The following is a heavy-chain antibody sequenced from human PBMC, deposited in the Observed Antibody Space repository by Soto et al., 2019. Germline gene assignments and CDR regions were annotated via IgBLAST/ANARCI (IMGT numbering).Heavy chain of an antibody. CDR2: VSGTASRT. CDR1: GFTPTTTP. V-gene: IGHV3-23*01. Sequence: PGGSLRLSCAGSGFTPTTTPLSWVRQPPGKGLEWVATVSGTASRTYYVDSVKGRFFISRDNSKNTVTLQMNNLTVDDTAVYYCATSFRDFDNWGQGTWVTVSS. J-gene: IGHJ4*02. CDR3: ATSFRDFDN.